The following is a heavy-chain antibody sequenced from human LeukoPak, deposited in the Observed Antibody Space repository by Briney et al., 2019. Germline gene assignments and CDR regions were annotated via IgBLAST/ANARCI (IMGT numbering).Heavy chain of an antibody. J-gene: IGHJ6*02. CDR2: VYAGGST. Sequence: GGSLRLSCAASGFTFSGSAMHWVRQSPGTGLDWVSAVYAGGSTHYADSVKGRFTISRDSSKNTLDLQMYNLRVEDTAVYYCARGNIVYYYGMDVWGQGTTATVSS. V-gene: IGHV3-66*01. D-gene: IGHD2/OR15-2a*01. CDR1: GFTFSGSA. CDR3: ARGNIVYYYGMDV.